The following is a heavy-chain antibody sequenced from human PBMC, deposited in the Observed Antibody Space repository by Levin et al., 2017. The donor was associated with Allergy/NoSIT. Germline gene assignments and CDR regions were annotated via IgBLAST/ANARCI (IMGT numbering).Heavy chain of an antibody. V-gene: IGHV3-30*18. D-gene: IGHD4-17*01. Sequence: GESLKISCAASGFTFSSYGMHWVRQAPGKGLEWVAVISYDGSNKYYADSVKGRFTISRDNSKNTLYLQMNSLRAEDTAVYYCAKDLTTVSLGPLGDWGQGTLVTVSS. CDR2: ISYDGSNK. CDR1: GFTFSSYG. J-gene: IGHJ4*02. CDR3: AKDLTTVSLGPLGD.